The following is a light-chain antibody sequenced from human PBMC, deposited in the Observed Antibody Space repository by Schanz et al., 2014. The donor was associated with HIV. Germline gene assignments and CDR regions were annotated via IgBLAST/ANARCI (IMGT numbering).Light chain of an antibody. J-gene: IGLJ1*01. CDR1: NSDIGAYNY. CDR2: DVN. V-gene: IGLV2-14*03. Sequence: QSALTQPASVSGSPGQSIAISCTGTNSDIGAYNYVSWYQQHPDKAPKLIIYDVNNRPSGVSNRFSGSKSGNTASLIVSGLQAEDEADYYCSSYAGSYTYVFGTGTKVTVL. CDR3: SSYAGSYTYV.